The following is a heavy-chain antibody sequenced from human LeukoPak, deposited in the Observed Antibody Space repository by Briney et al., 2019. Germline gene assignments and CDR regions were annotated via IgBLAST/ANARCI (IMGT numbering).Heavy chain of an antibody. CDR1: GFTFSSYA. CDR3: ARISSGLYFDY. D-gene: IGHD3-22*01. CDR2: ISYDGSNK. J-gene: IGHJ4*02. Sequence: GGSLRLSCAASGFTFSSYAMHWVRQAPGKGLEWVAVISYDGSNKYYADSVKGRFTISRDNSKNTLYLQMNSLRAEDMAVYYCARISSGLYFDYWGQGTLVTVSS. V-gene: IGHV3-30-3*01.